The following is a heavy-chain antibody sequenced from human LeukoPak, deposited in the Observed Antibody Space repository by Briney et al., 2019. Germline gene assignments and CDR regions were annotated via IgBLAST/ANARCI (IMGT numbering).Heavy chain of an antibody. J-gene: IGHJ6*02. D-gene: IGHD2-8*01. CDR2: INHSGST. CDR3: ARVNGRYYYYGMDV. Sequence: SETLSLTCAVYGGPFSGYYWSWIRQPPGKGLEWIGEINHSGSTNYNPSLKSRVTISVDTSKNQFSLKLSSVTAADTAVYYCARVNGRYYYYGMDVWGQGTTVTVSS. CDR1: GGPFSGYY. V-gene: IGHV4-34*01.